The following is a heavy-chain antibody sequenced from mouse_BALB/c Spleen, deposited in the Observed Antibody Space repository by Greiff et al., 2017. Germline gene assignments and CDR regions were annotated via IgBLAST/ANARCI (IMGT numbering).Heavy chain of an antibody. D-gene: IGHD1-1*01. CDR2: ISSGGSYT. CDR3: TRDKTTEGGDYFDY. CDR1: GFTFSSYT. V-gene: IGHV5-6-4*01. Sequence: EVKLVESGGGLVKPGGSLKLSCAASGFTFSSYTMSWVRQTPEKRLEWVATISSGGSYTYYPDSVKGRFTISRDNAKNTLYLQMSSLKSEDTAMYYCTRDKTTEGGDYFDYWGQGTTLTVSS. J-gene: IGHJ2*01.